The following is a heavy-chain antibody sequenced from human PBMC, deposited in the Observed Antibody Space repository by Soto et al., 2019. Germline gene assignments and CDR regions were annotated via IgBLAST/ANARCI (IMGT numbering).Heavy chain of an antibody. V-gene: IGHV3-23*01. D-gene: IGHD3-16*02. CDR2: IDGDGGDT. Sequence: EVQLLESGGGVIHLGGSLRLACVASGITFNPNAMIWVRQAPGKWLEWVSAIDGDGGDTFFADFVKGRFTMSRDNSKNTVYLYMRRLTAEDTAFYYFARGLLAVGSVWFASWGPGTLVTVSP. CDR3: ARGLLAVGSVWFAS. CDR1: GITFNPNA. J-gene: IGHJ5*01.